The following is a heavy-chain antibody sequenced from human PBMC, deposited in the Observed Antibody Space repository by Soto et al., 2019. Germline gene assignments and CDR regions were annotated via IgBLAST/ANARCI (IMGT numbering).Heavy chain of an antibody. D-gene: IGHD3-22*01. CDR1: GGSISSGGYY. CDR3: ATPQYSYDSSGYKTYACDI. CDR2: IYYSGST. V-gene: IGHV4-31*03. Sequence: SETLSLTCTVSGGSISSGGYYWSWIRQHPGKGLEWIGYIYYSGSTYYNPSLKSRVTISVDTSKNQFSLKLSSVTAADTAVYYCATPQYSYDSSGYKTYACDIWGQGTMGTVS. J-gene: IGHJ3*02.